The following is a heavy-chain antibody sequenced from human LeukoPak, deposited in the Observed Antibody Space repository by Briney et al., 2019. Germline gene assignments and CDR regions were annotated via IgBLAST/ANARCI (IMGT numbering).Heavy chain of an antibody. CDR3: AKASAMIVVVSKHFDY. D-gene: IGHD3-22*01. Sequence: GGSLRLSCAASGFTFSNYAMSWVRQAPGKGLEWVSGISGSDGTTYYADSVKGRFTISRDNSKNTPYLQMNSLRAEDTAVYYCAKASAMIVVVSKHFDYWGQGTLVTVSS. J-gene: IGHJ4*02. CDR1: GFTFSNYA. CDR2: ISGSDGTT. V-gene: IGHV3-23*01.